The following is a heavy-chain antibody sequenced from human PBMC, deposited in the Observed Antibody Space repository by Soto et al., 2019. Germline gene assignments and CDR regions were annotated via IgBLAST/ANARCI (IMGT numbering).Heavy chain of an antibody. Sequence: QVHLQQWGAGLLKPSETLSLTCAVYGGSFSGYYWSWIRQPPGKGREWSGEINHSGSTNYNPSFKSRVTISVDTSKNQFSLKLRSVTAADTAVYYCARKKPYSSRWYHDYWGQGTLVTVSS. CDR2: INHSGST. CDR1: GGSFSGYY. V-gene: IGHV4-34*01. J-gene: IGHJ4*02. D-gene: IGHD6-13*01. CDR3: ARKKPYSSRWYHDY.